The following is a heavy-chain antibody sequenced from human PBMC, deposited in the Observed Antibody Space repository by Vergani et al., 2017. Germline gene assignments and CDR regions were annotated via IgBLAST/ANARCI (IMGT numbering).Heavy chain of an antibody. CDR2: IYHADSDT. V-gene: IGHV5-51*01. Sequence: EVELVQSGPEMRKPGESLQISCKGSEYSFGNYWIGWVRQMPGKGLEWMGIIYHADSDTRYSPSFQGQVTISADKSISTAFLQWDSLKASDTALYYCARHTAYTDSWGQGTLVTVSS. CDR1: EYSFGNYW. J-gene: IGHJ4*02. CDR3: ARHTAYTDS. D-gene: IGHD3-16*01.